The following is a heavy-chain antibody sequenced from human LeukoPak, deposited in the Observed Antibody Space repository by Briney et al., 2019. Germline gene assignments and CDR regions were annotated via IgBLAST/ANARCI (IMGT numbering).Heavy chain of an antibody. CDR2: IYYSGST. J-gene: IGHJ4*02. CDR3: ARDRGGDGYNDYYFDY. D-gene: IGHD5-24*01. V-gene: IGHV4-59*01. Sequence: SQTLALTCTVSGGSISSYYWSWIRQPPGKGLEWSGYIYYSGSTNYNPSLKSRVTISVDTSKTQFSLKLSSVTAADTAVYYCARDRGGDGYNDYYFDYWGQGTLVTVSS. CDR1: GGSISSYY.